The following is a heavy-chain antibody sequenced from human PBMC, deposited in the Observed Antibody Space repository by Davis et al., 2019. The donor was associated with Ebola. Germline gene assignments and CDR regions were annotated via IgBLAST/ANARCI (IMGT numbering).Heavy chain of an antibody. J-gene: IGHJ4*02. Sequence: ESLKISCAASGFTVSSNYMSWVRQPPGKGLEWIGEINHSGSTNYNPSLKSRVTISVDTSKNQFSLKLSSVTAADTAVYYCARGRGVQGVRLDYWGQGTLVTVSS. CDR3: ARGRGVQGVRLDY. D-gene: IGHD3-10*01. CDR1: GFTVSSNY. V-gene: IGHV4-34*01. CDR2: INHSGST.